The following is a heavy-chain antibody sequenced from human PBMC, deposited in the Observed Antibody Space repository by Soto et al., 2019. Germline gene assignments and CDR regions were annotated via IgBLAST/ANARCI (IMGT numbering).Heavy chain of an antibody. D-gene: IGHD2-15*01. CDR3: ARDRRGYCSGGSCYSYYYYGMDV. CDR2: IIPIFGTA. CDR1: GGTFSSYA. J-gene: IGHJ6*02. Sequence: SVKVSCKASGGTFSSYAISWVRQAPGQGLEWMGGIIPIFGTANYAQKFQGRVTITADESTSTAYMELSSLRSEDTAVYYCARDRRGYCSGGSCYSYYYYGMDVWG. V-gene: IGHV1-69*13.